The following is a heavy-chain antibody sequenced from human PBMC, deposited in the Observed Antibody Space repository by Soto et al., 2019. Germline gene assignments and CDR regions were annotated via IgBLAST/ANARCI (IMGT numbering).Heavy chain of an antibody. D-gene: IGHD3-3*01. Sequence: ASVKVSCKASGYTLTGYYMHWVRQAPGQGLEWMGWINPNSGGTNYAQKFQGWVTMTRDTSISTAYMELSRLRSDDTAVYYCARGEVLTIFGVVTPDAFGIWGQGTMVTVSS. CDR3: ARGEVLTIFGVVTPDAFGI. CDR2: INPNSGGT. J-gene: IGHJ3*02. CDR1: GYTLTGYY. V-gene: IGHV1-2*04.